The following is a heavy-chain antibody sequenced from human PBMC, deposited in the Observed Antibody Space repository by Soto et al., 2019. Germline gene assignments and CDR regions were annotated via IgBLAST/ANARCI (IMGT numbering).Heavy chain of an antibody. CDR2: IYYSGST. Sequence: SETLSLTCTVSGGSISSYYWSWIRQPPGKGLEWIGYIYYSGSTNYNPSLKSRLTISVDTSKNQFSLKLTSVTAAVTAVCYCARSRYTSGWWTPPFDYWGQGTLVTVSS. J-gene: IGHJ4*02. V-gene: IGHV4-59*01. CDR1: GGSISSYY. CDR3: ARSRYTSGWWTPPFDY. D-gene: IGHD6-19*01.